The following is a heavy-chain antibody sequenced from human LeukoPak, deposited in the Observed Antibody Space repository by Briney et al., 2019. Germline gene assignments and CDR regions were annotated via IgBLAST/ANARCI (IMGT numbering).Heavy chain of an antibody. CDR2: IYYSGST. CDR1: GGSISSYY. CDR3: ALGYSGYDSYYFDY. V-gene: IGHV4-59*01. J-gene: IGHJ4*02. D-gene: IGHD5-12*01. Sequence: SETLSLTCTVSGGSISSYYWSWIRQPPGKGLEWIGYIYYSGSTNYNPSLKSRVTISVDTSKNRFSLKLSSVTAADTAVYYCALGYSGYDSYYFDYWGQGTLVTVSS.